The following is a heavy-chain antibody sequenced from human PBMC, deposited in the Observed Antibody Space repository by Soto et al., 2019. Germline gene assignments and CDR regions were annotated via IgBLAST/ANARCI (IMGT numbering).Heavy chain of an antibody. CDR1: GFTFSSYA. D-gene: IGHD3-9*01. J-gene: IGHJ3*02. CDR2: ISGSGGST. V-gene: IGHV3-23*01. CDR3: ASPEPGGSYYDILTGYSPDAFDI. Sequence: GGSLRLSCAASGFTFSSYAMSWVRQAPGKGLEWVSAISGSGGSTYYADSVKGRFTISRDNSKNTLYLQMNSLRAEDTAVYYCASPEPGGSYYDILTGYSPDAFDIWGQGTMVTVSS.